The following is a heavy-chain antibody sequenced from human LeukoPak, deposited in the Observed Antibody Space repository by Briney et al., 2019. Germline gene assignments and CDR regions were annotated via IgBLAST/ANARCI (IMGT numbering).Heavy chain of an antibody. CDR3: VETAAAATYYFDY. D-gene: IGHD6-13*01. Sequence: PGGSLRLSCSASGFTFSSYAMHWVRQAPGKGLEYVSAISSNGGSTYYADSVKGRFTISRDNSKNTLYLQMSSLRAEDTAVYYCVETAAAATYYFDYWGQGTLVTVSS. J-gene: IGHJ4*02. CDR1: GFTFSSYA. CDR2: ISSNGGST. V-gene: IGHV3-64D*06.